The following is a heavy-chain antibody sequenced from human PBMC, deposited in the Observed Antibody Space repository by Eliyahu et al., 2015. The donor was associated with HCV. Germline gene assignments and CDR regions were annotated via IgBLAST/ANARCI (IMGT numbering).Heavy chain of an antibody. D-gene: IGHD6-13*01. J-gene: IGHJ4*02. Sequence: QLQLQESGPGLVKPSETLSLTCTVSGGSXSSSNYYWGWIRQPPGKGLEWIGTVYYSGNTYYNPSLKSRVTISVDPSQNQFSLKVSSMTAADTAVYYCAKLVRTATAVDYWGQGTLVTVSS. CDR3: AKLVRTATAVDY. CDR2: VYYSGNT. V-gene: IGHV4-39*01. CDR1: GGSXSSSNYY.